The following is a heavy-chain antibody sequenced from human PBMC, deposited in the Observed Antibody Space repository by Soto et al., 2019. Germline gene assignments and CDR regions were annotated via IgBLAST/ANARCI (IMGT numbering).Heavy chain of an antibody. J-gene: IGHJ4*02. CDR1: GYTFTSYG. CDR2: ISAYNGNT. CDR3: ARDRGSYALDY. D-gene: IGHD1-26*01. Sequence: QVQLVQSGAEVKKPGASVKVSCKASGYTFTSYGISWVRQAPGQGLEWMGWISAYNGNTNYAQKLQGRATMTTDTSTSPSHMELRSLRSDDTAVYYCARDRGSYALDYWGQGTLVTVSS. V-gene: IGHV1-18*01.